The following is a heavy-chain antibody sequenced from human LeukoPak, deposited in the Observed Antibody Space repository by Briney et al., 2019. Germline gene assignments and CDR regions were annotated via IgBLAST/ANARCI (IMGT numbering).Heavy chain of an antibody. D-gene: IGHD6-13*01. Sequence: GSSVTVSCKASGATFSSYAISWVRQAPGQGLEWMGGIIPIFGTANYAQKCRGRVTITADKSTRTAYMELSSLRSEDTAGYYCARVAGSSWQGYWGQGTLVTVSS. J-gene: IGHJ4*02. V-gene: IGHV1-69*06. CDR1: GATFSSYA. CDR3: ARVAGSSWQGY. CDR2: IIPIFGTA.